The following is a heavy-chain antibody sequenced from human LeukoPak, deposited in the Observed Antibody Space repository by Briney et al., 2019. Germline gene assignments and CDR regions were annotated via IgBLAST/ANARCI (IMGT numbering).Heavy chain of an antibody. V-gene: IGHV1-2*02. J-gene: IGHJ4*02. CDR3: ARDQLPAADYYDSSGYPDY. Sequence: GASVKVSCKASGYTFTGYYMHWVRQAPGQGLEWMGWINPNSGGTNYAQKFQGRVTMTRDTSISTAYMELSRLRSDDTAVYYCARDQLPAADYYDSSGYPDYWGQGTLVTVSS. CDR2: INPNSGGT. CDR1: GYTFTGYY. D-gene: IGHD3-22*01.